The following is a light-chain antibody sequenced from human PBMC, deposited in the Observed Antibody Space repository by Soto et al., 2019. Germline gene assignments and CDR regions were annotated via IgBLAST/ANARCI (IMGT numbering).Light chain of an antibody. J-gene: IGLJ1*01. Sequence: ALTQAASVSGAPGQSITISCTGTSSDIGGYNYVSWYQQHPGKAPKVIIYEVSNRPSGVSNRFSGSKSGNTASLTISGLQAEDEADYYCSSYRGIGSLVFGTGTKVTVL. CDR3: SSYRGIGSLV. V-gene: IGLV2-14*01. CDR2: EVS. CDR1: SSDIGGYNY.